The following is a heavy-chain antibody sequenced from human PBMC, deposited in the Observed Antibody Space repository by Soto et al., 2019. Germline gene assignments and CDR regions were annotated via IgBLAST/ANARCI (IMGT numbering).Heavy chain of an antibody. D-gene: IGHD2-15*01. V-gene: IGHV1-69*06. Sequence: AASVKVSCKASGGTFSSYAISWVRQAPGQGLEWMGGIIPIFGTANYAQKFQGRVTITADKSTSTAYMELSSLRSEDTAVYYCARDRCSGGSCYPIYYFDYSGQGTLVTVSS. CDR1: GGTFSSYA. CDR2: IIPIFGTA. J-gene: IGHJ4*02. CDR3: ARDRCSGGSCYPIYYFDY.